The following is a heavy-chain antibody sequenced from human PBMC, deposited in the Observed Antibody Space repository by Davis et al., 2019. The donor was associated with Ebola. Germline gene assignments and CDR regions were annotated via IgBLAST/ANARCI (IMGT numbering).Heavy chain of an antibody. D-gene: IGHD3-3*01. J-gene: IGHJ4*02. V-gene: IGHV3-23*01. Sequence: GESLKISCAASGFTFSSYAMSWVRQAPGKELEWVSDISGSCGTTYYADSGKGRFTISRDNSKNTLYLQMNSLRAEDTAVYYCARVPYYDFWSAAYWGQGTLVTVSS. CDR2: ISGSCGTT. CDR1: GFTFSSYA. CDR3: ARVPYYDFWSAAY.